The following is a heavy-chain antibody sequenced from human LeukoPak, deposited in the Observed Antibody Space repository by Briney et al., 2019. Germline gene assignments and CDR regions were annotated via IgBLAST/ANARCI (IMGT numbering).Heavy chain of an antibody. CDR1: GGTFSNYD. CDR3: ARRTAYGDYAY. Sequence: ASVKVSCKASGGTFSNYDINWVRQATGQGLEWMGWMNPNSGNTGYAQKFQGRVTMTRNTSISTAYMELSSLRSEDTAVYYCARRTAYGDYAYWGQGTLVTVSS. V-gene: IGHV1-8*02. D-gene: IGHD4-17*01. CDR2: MNPNSGNT. J-gene: IGHJ4*02.